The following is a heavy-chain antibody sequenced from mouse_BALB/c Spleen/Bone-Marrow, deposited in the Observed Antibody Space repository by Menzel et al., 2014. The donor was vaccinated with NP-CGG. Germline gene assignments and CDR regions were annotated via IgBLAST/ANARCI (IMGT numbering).Heavy chain of an antibody. CDR2: IYPGDGDT. V-gene: IGHV1-80*01. CDR1: GYTFSNYW. J-gene: IGHJ4*01. Sequence: VQRVESGAELVRPGSSVKISCKASGYTFSNYWMNWMKRRPGQGLEWIGQIYPGDGDTNYIGKFTGKATLTADKSSSTAYMQLSSLTSEDSAVYFCASRGDYSYAMDYWGQGTSVTVSS. CDR3: ASRGDYSYAMDY. D-gene: IGHD1-1*01.